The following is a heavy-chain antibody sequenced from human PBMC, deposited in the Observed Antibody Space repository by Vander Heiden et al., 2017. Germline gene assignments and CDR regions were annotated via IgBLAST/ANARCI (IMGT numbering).Heavy chain of an antibody. V-gene: IGHV3-48*03. CDR3: ARVRDYFDY. Sequence: EVQLVESGGGLVQPGGSLRLTCAASGFTFSGSVMNWGRHAPGKGLAWVSYISSSGSTIYYADSVKGRFTISRDNAKNSLYLQMNSLRAEDTAVYYCARVRDYFDYWGQGTLVTVSS. J-gene: IGHJ4*02. CDR2: ISSSGSTI. CDR1: GFTFSGSV.